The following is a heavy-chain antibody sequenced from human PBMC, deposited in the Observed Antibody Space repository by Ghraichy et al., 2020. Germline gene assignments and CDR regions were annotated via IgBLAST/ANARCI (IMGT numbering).Heavy chain of an antibody. D-gene: IGHD2-15*01. Sequence: ASVKVSCKGSGYTFSSYGINWVRQAPGQGPEWMGWISSYNGNTNYAQKYVGRVTMTTDTSTSTASMELRSLTSDDTAVYYCVRDRNIVAAPNWLDPWGQGTLVIVSS. V-gene: IGHV1-18*01. J-gene: IGHJ5*02. CDR2: ISSYNGNT. CDR1: GYTFSSYG. CDR3: VRDRNIVAAPNWLDP.